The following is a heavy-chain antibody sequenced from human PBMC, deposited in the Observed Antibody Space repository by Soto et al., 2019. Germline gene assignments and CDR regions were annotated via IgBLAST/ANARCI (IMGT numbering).Heavy chain of an antibody. D-gene: IGHD5-12*01. Sequence: SETLSLTCSVSGASIRSGGYYWSWLRQSPGKGLEWIGHIYYTGSTFYSPSLKSRLSISLDTPKNQFSLDLNSVTTADTAMYYCARIEMASIKWGRGTLVTVSS. CDR1: GASIRSGGYY. CDR3: ARIEMASIK. V-gene: IGHV4-31*03. J-gene: IGHJ4*02. CDR2: IYYTGST.